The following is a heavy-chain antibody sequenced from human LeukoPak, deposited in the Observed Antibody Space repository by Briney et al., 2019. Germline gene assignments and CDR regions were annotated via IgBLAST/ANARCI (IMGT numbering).Heavy chain of an antibody. CDR1: GFTFSSYA. D-gene: IGHD1-1*01. V-gene: IGHV3-30-3*01. Sequence: HPGRSLRLSCAASGFTFSSYAMHWVRQAPGKGLEWVAVISYDGSNKYYADSVKGRFTISRDNSKNTLYLQMNSLRAEDTAVYYCARVATLNWNYYDYWGQGTLVTVSS. J-gene: IGHJ4*02. CDR2: ISYDGSNK. CDR3: ARVATLNWNYYDY.